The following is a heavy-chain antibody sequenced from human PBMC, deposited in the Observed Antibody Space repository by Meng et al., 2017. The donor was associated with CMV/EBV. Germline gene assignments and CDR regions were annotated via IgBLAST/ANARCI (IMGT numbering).Heavy chain of an antibody. CDR1: GGTFSSYA. J-gene: IGHJ4*02. D-gene: IGHD2-15*01. CDR2: IIPIFGTA. Sequence: QVQVVHSGAEGKKPGSSVTVSGKASGGTFSSYAISWVRQAPGQGLEWMGGIIPIFGTANYAQKFQGRVTITADESTSTAYMELSSLRSEDTAVYYCARNQPSRGWSHEDYWGQGTLVTVSS. V-gene: IGHV1-69*01. CDR3: ARNQPSRGWSHEDY.